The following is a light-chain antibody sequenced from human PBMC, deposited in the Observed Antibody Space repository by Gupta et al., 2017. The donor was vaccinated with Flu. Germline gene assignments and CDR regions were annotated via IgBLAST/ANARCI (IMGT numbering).Light chain of an antibody. CDR2: EVN. J-gene: IGLJ3*02. CDR3: SSYAGSNNWV. V-gene: IGLV2-8*01. Sequence: SVTISCTGTSSDIGGYNYVSWYQLHPGKAPKLMISEVNKRPSGVPDRFSGSKSDNTASLTVSGLQAEDEADYYCSSYAGSNNWVFGGGTKLTVL. CDR1: SSDIGGYNY.